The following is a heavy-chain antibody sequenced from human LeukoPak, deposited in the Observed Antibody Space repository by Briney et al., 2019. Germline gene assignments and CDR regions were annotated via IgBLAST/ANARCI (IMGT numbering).Heavy chain of an antibody. CDR3: ARVGPEFRSPLDY. Sequence: GGSLRLSCAASGFTFSSSAMSWVRQAPGKGLEWVSSISSSSSYIYYADSVKGRFTVSRDNAKNSLYLQMNSLRAEDTAVYYCARVGPEFRSPLDYWGQGTLVTVSS. CDR2: ISSSSSYI. V-gene: IGHV3-21*01. J-gene: IGHJ4*02. CDR1: GFTFSSSA. D-gene: IGHD3-10*01.